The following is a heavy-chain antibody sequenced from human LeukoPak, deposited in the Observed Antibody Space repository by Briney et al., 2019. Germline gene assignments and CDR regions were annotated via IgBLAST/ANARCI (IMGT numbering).Heavy chain of an antibody. Sequence: ASETLSLTCAVYGGSFSGYYWSWIRQPPGKGLEWIGEINHSGSTNYNPSLKSRVTISVDTSKNQFSLKLSSVTAADTAVYYCARHRARITMVRAPFDYWDQGTLVTVSS. CDR2: INHSGST. CDR3: ARHRARITMVRAPFDY. D-gene: IGHD3-10*01. V-gene: IGHV4-34*01. J-gene: IGHJ4*02. CDR1: GGSFSGYY.